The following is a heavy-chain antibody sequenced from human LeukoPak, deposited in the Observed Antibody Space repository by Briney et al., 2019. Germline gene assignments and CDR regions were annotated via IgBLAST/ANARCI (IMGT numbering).Heavy chain of an antibody. Sequence: PGGSLRLSCAASGFTFSSYSMNWVRQAPGKGLEWVSSISSSSSYIYYADSVKGRFTISRDNAKNSLYLQMNSLRAEDTAVYYCARADYGSTYYFDYWGQGTLVTVSS. CDR1: GFTFSSYS. V-gene: IGHV3-21*01. J-gene: IGHJ4*02. CDR2: ISSSSSYI. D-gene: IGHD3-10*01. CDR3: ARADYGSTYYFDY.